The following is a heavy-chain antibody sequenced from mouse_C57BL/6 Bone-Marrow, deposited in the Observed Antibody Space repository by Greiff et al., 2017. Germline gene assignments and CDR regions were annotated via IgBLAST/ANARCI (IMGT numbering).Heavy chain of an antibody. CDR3: ASRRDDGYWAPFAY. D-gene: IGHD2-3*01. Sequence: EVKLQESGGDLVKPGGSLKLSCAASGFTFSSYGMSWVRQTPDKRLEWVATISSGGSYTYYPDSVKGRFTISRDNAKNTLYLQMSSLKSEDTAMYYCASRRDDGYWAPFAYWGQGTLVTVSA. CDR1: GFTFSSYG. J-gene: IGHJ3*01. CDR2: ISSGGSYT. V-gene: IGHV5-6*02.